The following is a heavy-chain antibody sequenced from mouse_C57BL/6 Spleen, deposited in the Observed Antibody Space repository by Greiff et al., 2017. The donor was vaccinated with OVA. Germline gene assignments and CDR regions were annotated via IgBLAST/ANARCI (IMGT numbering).Heavy chain of an antibody. Sequence: EVQLQESGPGLVKPSQSLSLTCSVTGYSITSGYYWNWIRQFPGNKLEWMGYISYDGSNNYNPSLKNRISITRDTSKNQFFLKLNSVTTEDTATDYCARPLYNDYDEGFAYWGQGTLVTVSA. CDR2: ISYDGSN. V-gene: IGHV3-6*01. D-gene: IGHD2-4*01. CDR3: ARPLYNDYDEGFAY. J-gene: IGHJ3*01. CDR1: GYSITSGYY.